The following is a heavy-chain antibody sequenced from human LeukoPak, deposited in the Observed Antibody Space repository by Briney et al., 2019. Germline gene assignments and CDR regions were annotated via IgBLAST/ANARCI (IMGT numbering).Heavy chain of an antibody. Sequence: PGGSLRLSCAASGFTVSSNYMSWVRQAPGKGLEWVSVIYSGGSTYYADSVKGRFTISRENSKNTLYLQMNSLRAEDTAVYYCARDYPPFNDYGDPGPWGQGTLVPVSS. V-gene: IGHV3-53*01. J-gene: IGHJ5*02. CDR1: GFTVSSNY. D-gene: IGHD4-17*01. CDR2: IYSGGST. CDR3: ARDYPPFNDYGDPGP.